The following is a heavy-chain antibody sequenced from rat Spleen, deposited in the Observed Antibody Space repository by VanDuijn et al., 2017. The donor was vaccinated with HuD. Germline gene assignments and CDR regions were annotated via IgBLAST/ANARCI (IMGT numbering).Heavy chain of an antibody. CDR2: ISYDGTTN. V-gene: IGHV5-20*01. CDR1: GFTFSNYD. CDR3: TTGDYGSIFDY. Sequence: EVQLVDSGGGLVRPGRSMKLSCATSGFTFSNYDMAWARQAPMKGLEWVASISYDGTTNYYRDSVKGRFTISRDNANNTLYLQMDSLRSEDTATYYCTTGDYGSIFDYWGQGVMVTVSS. J-gene: IGHJ2*01. D-gene: IGHD1-7*01.